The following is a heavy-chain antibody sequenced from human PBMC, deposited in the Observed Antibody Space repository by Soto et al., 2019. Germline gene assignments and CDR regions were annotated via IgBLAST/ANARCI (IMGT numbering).Heavy chain of an antibody. V-gene: IGHV3-23*01. CDR2: ISGSGGST. D-gene: IGHD6-6*01. J-gene: IGHJ5*02. Sequence: VFLRLSFAASGFTSSSYAMSWVRQAPGKGLEWVSAISGSGGSTYYADSVKGRFTISRDNSKNTLYLQMNSLRAEDTAVYYCANHRIAARPSHPFAEKGFDPWGQGTLVTVSS. CDR1: GFTSSSYA. CDR3: ANHRIAARPSHPFAEKGFDP.